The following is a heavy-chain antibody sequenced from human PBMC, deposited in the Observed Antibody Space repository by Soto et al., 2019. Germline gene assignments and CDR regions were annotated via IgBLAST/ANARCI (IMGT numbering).Heavy chain of an antibody. J-gene: IGHJ4*02. CDR1: GFTFSSYS. Sequence: EVQLVESGGGLVQPGGSLRLSCAASGFTFSSYSLNWVRQAPGKGLEWISHIRGGGTTIHYADSVKGRFTISRDNAKNSLYLQMNSLRDEDTAVYYCARDSNWGLDYWGQGTLVTVSS. CDR3: ARDSNWGLDY. V-gene: IGHV3-48*02. CDR2: IRGGGTTI. D-gene: IGHD7-27*01.